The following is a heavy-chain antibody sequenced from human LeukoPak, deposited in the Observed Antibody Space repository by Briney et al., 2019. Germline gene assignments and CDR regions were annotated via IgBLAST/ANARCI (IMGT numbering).Heavy chain of an antibody. CDR2: IYSGGST. Sequence: PGGSLRLSCAASGFTVSSNYMSWVRQAPGKGLEWVSDIYSGGSTYYEDSVKGRFTISRDHSKNTLYLQMNTLRAEDTAVYYCAKDLAAAGTSEMDAFDIWGQGTMVTVSS. V-gene: IGHV3-53*01. CDR3: AKDLAAAGTSEMDAFDI. CDR1: GFTVSSNY. D-gene: IGHD6-13*01. J-gene: IGHJ3*02.